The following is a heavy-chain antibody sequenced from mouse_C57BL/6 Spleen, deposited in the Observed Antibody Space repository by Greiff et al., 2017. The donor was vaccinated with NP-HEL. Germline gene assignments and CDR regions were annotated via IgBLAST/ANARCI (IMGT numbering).Heavy chain of an antibody. D-gene: IGHD4-1*01. Sequence: QVQLKQPGAELVKPGASVKLSCKASGYTFTSYWMHWVKQRPGQGLEWIGMIHPNSGSTNYNEKFKSKATLTVDKSSSTAYMQLSSLTSEDSAVSYCARRELGRGWYFDVWGTGTTVTVSS. CDR2: IHPNSGST. V-gene: IGHV1-64*01. CDR3: ARRELGRGWYFDV. CDR1: GYTFTSYW. J-gene: IGHJ1*03.